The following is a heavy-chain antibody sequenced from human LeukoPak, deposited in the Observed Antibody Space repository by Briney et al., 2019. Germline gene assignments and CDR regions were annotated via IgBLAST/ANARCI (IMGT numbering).Heavy chain of an antibody. CDR1: GFTFSSYA. CDR2: ISGSGGST. CDR3: ASPGHYYDSSGYYNY. V-gene: IGHV3-23*01. D-gene: IGHD3-22*01. J-gene: IGHJ4*02. Sequence: GGSLRLSCAASGFTFSSYAMSWVRQAPGXXXXWVSAISGSGGSTYYADSVMGRFTISRDNSKNTLYLQMNSLRAEDTAVYYCASPGHYYDSSGYYNYWGQGTLVTVSS.